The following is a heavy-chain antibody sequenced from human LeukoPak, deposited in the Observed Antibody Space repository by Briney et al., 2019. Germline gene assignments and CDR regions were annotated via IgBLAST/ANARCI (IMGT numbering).Heavy chain of an antibody. V-gene: IGHV3-20*04. J-gene: IGHJ6*03. D-gene: IGHD5-24*01. CDR1: GFMFDDYG. CDR2: INWNGGST. CDR3: ARRDPRLYYYYYMDV. Sequence: GGSLRLSCVASGFMFDDYGMSWVRQAPGKGLEWVSGINWNGGSTGYADSVKGRFTISRDNAKNSLYLQMNSLRAEDTALYYCARRDPRLYYYYYMDVWGKGTTVTVSS.